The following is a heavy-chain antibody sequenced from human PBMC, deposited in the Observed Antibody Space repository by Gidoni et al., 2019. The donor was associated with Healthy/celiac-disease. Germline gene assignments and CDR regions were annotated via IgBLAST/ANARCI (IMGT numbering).Heavy chain of an antibody. J-gene: IGHJ4*02. Sequence: QVTLRESGPALVKPTQTLTLPCTFSGFSLSPCGMCVSWIRQPPGKALELLALIDWDDDKYYSTSLKTRLTNSKDTSKNQVVLTMTNMDPVDTATYYFARIGDGDNGYYFDYWGQGTLVTVSS. CDR2: IDWDDDK. V-gene: IGHV2-70*01. CDR3: ARIGDGDNGYYFDY. CDR1: GFSLSPCGMC. D-gene: IGHD1-1*01.